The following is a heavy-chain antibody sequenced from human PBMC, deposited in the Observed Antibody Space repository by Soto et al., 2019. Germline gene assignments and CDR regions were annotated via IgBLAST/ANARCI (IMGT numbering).Heavy chain of an antibody. D-gene: IGHD5-18*01. CDR2: FDPEDGET. Sequence: ASVKVSCKVSGYTLTELSMHWVRQAPGKGLEWMGGFDPEDGETIYAQKFPGRVTMTEDTSTDTAYMELSSLRSEGTAVYYCATYPNTAMALAYFDYWGQGTLVTVSS. CDR1: GYTLTELS. V-gene: IGHV1-24*01. CDR3: ATYPNTAMALAYFDY. J-gene: IGHJ4*02.